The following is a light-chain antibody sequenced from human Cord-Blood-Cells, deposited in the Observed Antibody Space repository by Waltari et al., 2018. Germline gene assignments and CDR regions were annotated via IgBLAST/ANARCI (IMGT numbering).Light chain of an antibody. CDR3: CSYAGSSTWV. Sequence: QSALTQPASVSGSPGQSITIPCTGTSSDVGCYNLVPWYQQHPGKAPKPMIYEGSKRPSGVSNRFSGSKSGNTASLTISGLQAEDEADYYCCSYAGSSTWVFGGGTKLTVL. CDR1: SSDVGCYNL. J-gene: IGLJ3*02. CDR2: EGS. V-gene: IGLV2-23*01.